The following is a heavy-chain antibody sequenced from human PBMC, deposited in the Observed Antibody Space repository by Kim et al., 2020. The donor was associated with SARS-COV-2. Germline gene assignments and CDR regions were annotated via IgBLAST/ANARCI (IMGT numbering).Heavy chain of an antibody. CDR2: ISWNSGSI. Sequence: GGSLRLSCAASGFTFGDYAMHWVRQAPGKGLEWVSGISWNSGSIGYADSVKGRFTISRDNAKNSLYLQMNSLRAEDTALYYCAKATLPLCGDCYSSAFDIWGQGTMVTVSS. D-gene: IGHD2-21*02. CDR1: GFTFGDYA. CDR3: AKATLPLCGDCYSSAFDI. V-gene: IGHV3-9*01. J-gene: IGHJ3*02.